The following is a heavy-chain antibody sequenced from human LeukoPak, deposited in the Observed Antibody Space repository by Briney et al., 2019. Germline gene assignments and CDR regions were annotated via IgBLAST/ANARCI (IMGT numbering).Heavy chain of an antibody. Sequence: ASVKVSCHASGGTSSSYAISWVRQAPGQGLEWMGRIIPILGIANYAQKFQGRVTITADKSTSTAYMELSSLRSEDTAVYYCARSFPNYYASSGYSAFGYWGQGTLVTVSS. CDR2: IIPILGIA. CDR3: ARSFPNYYASSGYSAFGY. J-gene: IGHJ4*02. CDR1: GGTSSSYA. D-gene: IGHD3-22*01. V-gene: IGHV1-69*04.